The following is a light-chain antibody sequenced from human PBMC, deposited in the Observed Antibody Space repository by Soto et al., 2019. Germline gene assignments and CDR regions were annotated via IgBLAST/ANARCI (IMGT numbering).Light chain of an antibody. CDR1: QSVSSSY. CDR2: GAS. V-gene: IGKV3-20*01. Sequence: EIVLTQSPGTLSLSPGERATLSCRASQSVSSSYLAWYQQKPGQAPRLLIYGASIRATGIPDRFSGSESGTDFTLTISRLEPEDFAVYYCQQYDSSPLTFGGGTKVEIK. J-gene: IGKJ4*01. CDR3: QQYDSSPLT.